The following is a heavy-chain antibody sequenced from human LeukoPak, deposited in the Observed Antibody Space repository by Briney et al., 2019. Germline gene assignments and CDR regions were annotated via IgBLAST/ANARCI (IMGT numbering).Heavy chain of an antibody. J-gene: IGHJ4*02. CDR3: ARFKRAGGWSYFDY. CDR1: GGSISSYY. V-gene: IGHV4-59*01. Sequence: SETLSLTCTVSGGSISSYYWSWIRQPPGKGLEWIAYIYYSGSTDYNPSLKTRVTISVDTSKNQFSLKLSSVTAADTAVYYCARFKRAGGWSYFDYWGQGTLVTVSS. D-gene: IGHD6-19*01. CDR2: IYYSGST.